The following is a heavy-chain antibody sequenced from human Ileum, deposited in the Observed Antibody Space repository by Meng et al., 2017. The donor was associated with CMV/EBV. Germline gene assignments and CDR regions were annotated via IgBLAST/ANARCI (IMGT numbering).Heavy chain of an antibody. V-gene: IGHV1-69*14. Sequence: VQRVQSGAEVRKPESSVKVSCKASGGTFINYAISWVRQAPGQGLEWMGGVVPMFDTVNYAQNLQGRITITADKSTSTVYMELSRLKSEDTAVYYCATSRGYSAYEVPSFVYWGQGTLVTVSS. D-gene: IGHD5-12*01. CDR3: ATSRGYSAYEVPSFVY. CDR2: VVPMFDTV. J-gene: IGHJ4*02. CDR1: GGTFINYA.